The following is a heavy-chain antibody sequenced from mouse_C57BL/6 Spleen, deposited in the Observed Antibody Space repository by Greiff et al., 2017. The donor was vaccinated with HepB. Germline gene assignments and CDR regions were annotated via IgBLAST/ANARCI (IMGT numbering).Heavy chain of an antibody. CDR2: IYPGSGST. V-gene: IGHV1-55*01. D-gene: IGHD3-1*01. CDR3: ARSKNRVLGPYAMDY. J-gene: IGHJ4*01. Sequence: VQLQQPGAELVKPGASVKMSCKASGYTFTSYWITWVKQRPGQGLEWIGDIYPGSGSTNYNEKFKSKATLTVDTSSSTAYMQLSSLTSEDSAVYYCARSKNRVLGPYAMDYWGQGTSVTVSS. CDR1: GYTFTSYW.